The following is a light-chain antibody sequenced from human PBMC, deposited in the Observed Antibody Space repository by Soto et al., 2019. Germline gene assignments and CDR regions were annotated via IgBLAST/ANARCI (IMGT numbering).Light chain of an antibody. Sequence: QSVLTQPPSVSGAPDQRVTISCTGNSSNIAAGYDVHWYQQLAGTAPTLLIFHNYNRPSGVPARFSGSKSGTSASLTITRLQAEDEAEYYYQSYDTSLSGYVLGTGTKLTVL. CDR3: QSYDTSLSGYV. CDR2: HNY. V-gene: IGLV1-40*01. CDR1: SSNIAAGYD. J-gene: IGLJ6*01.